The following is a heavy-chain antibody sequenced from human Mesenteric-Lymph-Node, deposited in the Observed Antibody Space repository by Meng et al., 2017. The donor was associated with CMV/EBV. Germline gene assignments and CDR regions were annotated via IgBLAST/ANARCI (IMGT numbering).Heavy chain of an antibody. CDR2: TYYRSKWYN. J-gene: IGHJ5*02. D-gene: IGHD6-13*01. CDR3: ARDIAAAGRAFDP. Sequence: GDSVSSNSASWNWLRQSPSRGLEWLGRTYYRSKWYNDYAVSVKSRITINPDTSKNQFSLQLNSVTPEDTAVYYCARDIAAAGRAFDPWGQGTLVTVSS. CDR1: GDSVSSNSAS. V-gene: IGHV6-1*01.